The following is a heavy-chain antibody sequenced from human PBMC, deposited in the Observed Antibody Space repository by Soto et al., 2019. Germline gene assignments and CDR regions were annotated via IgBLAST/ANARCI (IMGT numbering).Heavy chain of an antibody. Sequence: EVQLLESGGGLVQPGGSLRLSCAASGFTFSSYAMSWVRQPPGRGLEWVSGISGNGGSTHYADSVKGRFTISRDNSKNTLDMQMNSLRAEDAAVYYCAKAGNTGKMRYGMDVWGQGTTVTVSS. V-gene: IGHV3-23*01. CDR1: GFTFSSYA. J-gene: IGHJ6*02. D-gene: IGHD4-17*01. CDR2: ISGNGGST. CDR3: AKAGNTGKMRYGMDV.